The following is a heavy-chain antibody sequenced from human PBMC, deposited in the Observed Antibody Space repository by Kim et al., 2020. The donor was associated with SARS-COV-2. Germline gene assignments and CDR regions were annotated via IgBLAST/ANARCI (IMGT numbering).Heavy chain of an antibody. CDR1: GYSLSGHT. CDR2: ITMANGVA. V-gene: IGHV1-3*04. CDR3: SRGGAGYLDY. J-gene: IGHJ4*02. D-gene: IGHD3-22*01. Sequence: ASVKVSCKASGYSLSGHTMHWVRRAPGQGLECVGFITMANGVANYPPKFRGRVAITRDTSANIVYIQLSRLTSEDTAVYYVSRGGAGYLDYWGQVTLVTVSS.